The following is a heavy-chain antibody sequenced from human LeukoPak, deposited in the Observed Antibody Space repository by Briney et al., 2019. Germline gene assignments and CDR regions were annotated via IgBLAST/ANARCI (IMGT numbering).Heavy chain of an antibody. J-gene: IGHJ4*02. CDR2: IYYSGST. CDR1: GGSISSYY. Sequence: SETLSLTCTVSGGSISSYYWSWIRQPPGKGLEWIGYIYYSGSTNYNPSLKSRVTISVDTSKNQFSLKLSSVTAADTAVYYCAREYCSSGSCYPDYWGQGTLVTVSS. D-gene: IGHD2-15*01. CDR3: AREYCSSGSCYPDY. V-gene: IGHV4-59*01.